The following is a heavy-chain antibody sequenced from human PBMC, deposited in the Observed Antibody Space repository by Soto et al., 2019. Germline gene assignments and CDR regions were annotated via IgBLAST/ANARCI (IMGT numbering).Heavy chain of an antibody. Sequence: QVQLVQSGAEVKKPGASVKVSCKASGYTFTAYYLHWVRQAPGERLEWMGWIKPNSATTKYVGKFQGMDTMTRDTSISTAYMELKELGSDDTAGYYRARGVYSGTTRRDDNWGQGTLVTVSS. D-gene: IGHD3-10*01. CDR3: ARGVYSGTTRRDDN. J-gene: IGHJ4*02. CDR1: GYTFTAYY. V-gene: IGHV1-2*02. CDR2: IKPNSATT.